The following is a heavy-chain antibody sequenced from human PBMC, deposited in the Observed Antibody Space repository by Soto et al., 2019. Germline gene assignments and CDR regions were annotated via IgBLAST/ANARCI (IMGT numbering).Heavy chain of an antibody. V-gene: IGHV3-53*01. J-gene: IGHJ6*02. CDR2: MRDTGRT. CDR3: ARDDYGLDV. Sequence: GGSLRLSCAVSGFTVDSNYMSWVRQAPGKGLEWVAVMRDTGRTNYADFVEGRFTIARDNSKNMVFLQMNSLRAGDTAVYYCARDDYGLDVWGQGTTVTVSS. CDR1: GFTVDSNY.